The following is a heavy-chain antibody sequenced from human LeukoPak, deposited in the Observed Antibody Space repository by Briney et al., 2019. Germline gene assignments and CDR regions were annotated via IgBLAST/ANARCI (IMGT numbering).Heavy chain of an antibody. Sequence: SETLSLTCAVSGGSISSGGYSWSWIRQPPGKGLEWIGYIYHSGSTYYNPSLKSRVTISVDRSKNQFSLKLSSVTAADTAVYYCARDPDSQALYGDYTVWGQGTLVTVSS. J-gene: IGHJ4*02. CDR2: IYHSGST. CDR1: GGSISSGGYS. V-gene: IGHV4-30-2*01. D-gene: IGHD4-17*01. CDR3: ARDPDSQALYGDYTV.